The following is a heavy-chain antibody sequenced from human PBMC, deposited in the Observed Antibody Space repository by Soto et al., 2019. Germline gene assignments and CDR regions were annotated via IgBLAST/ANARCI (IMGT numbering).Heavy chain of an antibody. D-gene: IGHD4-4*01. CDR1: GFTFSTYS. Sequence: GGSLRLSCTASGFTFSTYSMNWVRQAPGKGLEWVSYISSSSTSIYYADSVKGRFTISRDNAENSLYLQMNSLRDEDTAVYYCARDRDYSFDYWGQGTLVTVSS. V-gene: IGHV3-48*02. J-gene: IGHJ4*02. CDR2: ISSSSTSI. CDR3: ARDRDYSFDY.